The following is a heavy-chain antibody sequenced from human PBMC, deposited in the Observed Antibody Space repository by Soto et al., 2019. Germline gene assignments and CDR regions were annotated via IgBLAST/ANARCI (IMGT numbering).Heavy chain of an antibody. D-gene: IGHD6-19*01. CDR2: ISYDGSNK. V-gene: IGHV3-30-3*01. J-gene: IGHJ4*02. CDR3: AGDPTYSCGVYYFDY. CDR1: GFTFSSYA. Sequence: QVQLVESGGGVVQPGRSLRLSCAASGFTFSSYAMHWVRQDPGKGLEWVAVISYDGSNKYYADSVKGRFTISRDNSKNTLYLQMNSLIAEDTAVYYCAGDPTYSCGVYYFDYWGQGTLVTVSS.